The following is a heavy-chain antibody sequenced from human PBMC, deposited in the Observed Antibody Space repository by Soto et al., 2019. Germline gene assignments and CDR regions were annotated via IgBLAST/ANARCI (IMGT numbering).Heavy chain of an antibody. Sequence: QVHLVQSGAEVKKPGASVKVSCKGSGYAFTTYGITWVRQAPGQGLEWMGWTSAHNGNTIYAQKLQGRVTVTRDTSTSTAYMELRSLRSDDTDVYYCARGRYGDYWGQGALVTVSS. J-gene: IGHJ4*02. V-gene: IGHV1-18*01. CDR1: GYAFTTYG. CDR3: ARGRYGDY. D-gene: IGHD1-1*01. CDR2: TSAHNGNT.